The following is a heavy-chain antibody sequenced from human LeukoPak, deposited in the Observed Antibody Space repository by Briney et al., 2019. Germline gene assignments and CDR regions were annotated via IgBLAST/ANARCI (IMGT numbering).Heavy chain of an antibody. Sequence: PGGSLRLSCAASGFTFSSYAMSWVRQAPGKGLEWVSAISGSGNTYYADSVKGRFTIPRDNSKNTLYLQMNSLRAEDTAVYYCAIGGGITMIVGDWGQGTLVTVSS. CDR2: ISGSGNT. V-gene: IGHV3-23*01. CDR1: GFTFSSYA. D-gene: IGHD3-22*01. CDR3: AIGGGITMIVGD. J-gene: IGHJ4*02.